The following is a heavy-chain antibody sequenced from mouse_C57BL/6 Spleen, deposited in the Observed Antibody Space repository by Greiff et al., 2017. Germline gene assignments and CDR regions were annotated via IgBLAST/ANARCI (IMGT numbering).Heavy chain of an antibody. J-gene: IGHJ3*01. CDR1: GYAFSSYW. D-gene: IGHD1-1*01. CDR2: IYPGDGDT. V-gene: IGHV1-80*01. CDR3: ARSAPYYYGSRAWFAY. Sequence: VQLQESGAELVKPGASVKISCKASGYAFSSYWMNWVKQRPGKGLEWIGQIYPGDGDTNYNGKFKGKATLTADKSSSTAYMQLSSLTSEDSAVYFGARSAPYYYGSRAWFAYWGQGTLVTVSA.